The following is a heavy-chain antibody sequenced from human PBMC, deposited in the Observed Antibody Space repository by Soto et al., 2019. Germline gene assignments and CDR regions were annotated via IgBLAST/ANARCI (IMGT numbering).Heavy chain of an antibody. CDR3: AGIYSGSPGGTLRY. J-gene: IGHJ4*02. D-gene: IGHD1-26*01. CDR1: GGSISSGGYY. CDR2: IYYSGST. V-gene: IGHV4-31*03. Sequence: QVQLQESGPGLVKPSQTLSLTCTVSGGSISSGGYYWSWIRQHPGKGLEWMGYIYYSGSTYYNPSLKSRVTISVDTAKNQFSLELSSVTAADTAVYYCAGIYSGSPGGTLRYWGQGTLVTVSS.